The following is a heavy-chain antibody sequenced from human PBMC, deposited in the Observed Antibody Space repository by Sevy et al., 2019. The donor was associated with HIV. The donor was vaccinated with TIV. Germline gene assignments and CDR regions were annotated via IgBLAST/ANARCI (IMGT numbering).Heavy chain of an antibody. CDR1: GASISSYY. V-gene: IGHV4-4*07. CDR3: ARDLALRESWFDP. CDR2: IYASGRS. Sequence: SETLSLTCTVSGASISSYYWSWIRQPAGKGLEWIGRIYASGRSIYNPSLKSRVTMSVDTSKKQFSLKLSSVTAADTAVYYCARDLALRESWFDPWGQGTLVTVSS. J-gene: IGHJ5*02.